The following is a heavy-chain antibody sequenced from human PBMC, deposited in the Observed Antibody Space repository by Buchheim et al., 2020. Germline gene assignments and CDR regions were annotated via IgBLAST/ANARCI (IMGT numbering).Heavy chain of an antibody. CDR3: ARGGLFVRFLEWLLSTGYYGMDV. Sequence: EVQLVESGGGLVQPGGSLRLSCAASGFTFSSYWMSWVRQAPGKGLEWVANIKQDGSEKYYVDSVKGRFTISRDNAKNSLYLQMNSLRAEDTAVYYCARGGLFVRFLEWLLSTGYYGMDVWGQGTT. CDR2: IKQDGSEK. J-gene: IGHJ6*02. CDR1: GFTFSSYW. V-gene: IGHV3-7*01. D-gene: IGHD3-3*01.